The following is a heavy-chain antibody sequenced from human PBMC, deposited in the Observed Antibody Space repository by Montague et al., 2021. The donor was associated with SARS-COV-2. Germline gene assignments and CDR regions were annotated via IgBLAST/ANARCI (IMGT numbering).Heavy chain of an antibody. CDR3: ARTRTSLIVVVNEFDY. Sequence: TLSLTCTVSGGSISGGSYYWLCIRQHPGKGLVWIGYNYYSGSSYYNPSLKSRVAISVDTSKNQFSLRLSSVTAADTAVYYCARTRTSLIVVVNEFDYWGQGTLVTVSS. D-gene: IGHD2-21*01. J-gene: IGHJ4*02. V-gene: IGHV4-31*03. CDR2: NYYSGSS. CDR1: GGSISGGSYY.